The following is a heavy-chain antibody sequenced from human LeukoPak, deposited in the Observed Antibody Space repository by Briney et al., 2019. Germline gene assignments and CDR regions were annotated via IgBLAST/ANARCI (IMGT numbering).Heavy chain of an antibody. CDR1: GGSISSGGYS. V-gene: IGHV4-30-2*01. CDR2: IYHSGST. Sequence: PSETLSLTCAVSGGSISSGGYSWSWIRQPPGKGLEWIGYIYHSGSTYYNPPLKSRVTISVDRSKNQFSLKLSSVTAADTAVYYCARGKSRTGPAAIRIVGATTSFFDYWGQGTLVTVSS. J-gene: IGHJ4*02. CDR3: ARGKSRTGPAAIRIVGATTSFFDY. D-gene: IGHD1-26*01.